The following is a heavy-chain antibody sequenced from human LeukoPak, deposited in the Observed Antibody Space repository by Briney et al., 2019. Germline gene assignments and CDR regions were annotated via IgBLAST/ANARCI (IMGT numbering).Heavy chain of an antibody. J-gene: IGHJ4*02. CDR2: IYPGNSDT. V-gene: IGHV5-51*01. CDR3: ARHRGGYCSGGSCYHDY. CDR1: GYSFTNYW. Sequence: GESLKISCKGSGYSFTNYWIAWVRQMPGEGLEWMGIIYPGNSDTRYSPSFQGQVTISADKSINTAYLQWSSLKASDTAMYYCARHRGGYCSGGSCYHDYWGQGTLVTVSS. D-gene: IGHD2-15*01.